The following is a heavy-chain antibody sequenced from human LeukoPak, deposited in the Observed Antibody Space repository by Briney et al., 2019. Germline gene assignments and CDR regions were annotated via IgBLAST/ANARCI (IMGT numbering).Heavy chain of an antibody. CDR2: ISSSGSTI. Sequence: GGSLRLSCAASGFTFSDYYMSWIRQAPGKGLEWVSYISSSGSTIYYAGSVKGRFTISRDNAKNSLYLQMNSLRAEDTAVYYCARDVSPYYDSSGPFDYWGQGTLVTVSS. CDR1: GFTFSDYY. V-gene: IGHV3-11*01. CDR3: ARDVSPYYDSSGPFDY. D-gene: IGHD3-22*01. J-gene: IGHJ4*02.